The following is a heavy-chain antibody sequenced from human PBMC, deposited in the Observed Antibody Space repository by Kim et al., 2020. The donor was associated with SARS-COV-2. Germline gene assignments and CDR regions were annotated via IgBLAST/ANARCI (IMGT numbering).Heavy chain of an antibody. CDR2: T. J-gene: IGHJ4*02. D-gene: IGHD3-22*01. Sequence: TNYADSVTGRFTISRDNAKNTLYLQMNGLRAEDTAVYYCARGSGHSSPDYWGQGTLVTVSS. V-gene: IGHV3-74*01. CDR3: ARGSGHSSPDY.